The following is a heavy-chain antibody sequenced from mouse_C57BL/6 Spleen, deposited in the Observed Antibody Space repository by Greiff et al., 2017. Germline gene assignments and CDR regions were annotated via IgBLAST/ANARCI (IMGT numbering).Heavy chain of an antibody. V-gene: IGHV5-17*01. D-gene: IGHD1-1*01. J-gene: IGHJ4*01. Sequence: EVKVVESGGGLVKPGGSLKLSCAASGFTFSDYGMHCVRQAPEKGLEWVAYISSGSSTIYYADTVKGRFTISRDNAKNTLFLQMTSLRSEDTAMYYCASPSYYYGSSYHAMDYWGQGTSVTVSS. CDR1: GFTFSDYG. CDR3: ASPSYYYGSSYHAMDY. CDR2: ISSGSSTI.